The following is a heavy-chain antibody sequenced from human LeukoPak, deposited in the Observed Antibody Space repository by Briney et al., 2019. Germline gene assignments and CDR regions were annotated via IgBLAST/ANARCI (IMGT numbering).Heavy chain of an antibody. J-gene: IGHJ4*02. CDR2: ISYDGSNK. V-gene: IGHV3-30*18. Sequence: PGASLRLSCAASGFTFSSYGMHWVRQAPGKGLEWVAVISYDGSNKYYADSVKGRFTISRDNSKNTLYLQMNSLRAEDTAVYYCAKERDSSGWYYFDYWGQGTLVTVSS. CDR3: AKERDSSGWYYFDY. D-gene: IGHD6-19*01. CDR1: GFTFSSYG.